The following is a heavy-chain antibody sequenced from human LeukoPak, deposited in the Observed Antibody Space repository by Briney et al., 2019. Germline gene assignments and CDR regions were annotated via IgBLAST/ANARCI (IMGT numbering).Heavy chain of an antibody. V-gene: IGHV3-23*01. Sequence: GGALRLSCAVSGVTLSNYVMSWVRQAPGKGLEWVAGISGSGGSTNYADSVKGRFTISRDSTKNTLYLQMNSMRAEDTAVYFCAKRGVVIRVILVGFHKEANYFDSWGQGALVTVSS. J-gene: IGHJ4*02. CDR1: GVTLSNYV. D-gene: IGHD3-22*01. CDR3: AKRGVVIRVILVGFHKEANYFDS. CDR2: ISGSGGST.